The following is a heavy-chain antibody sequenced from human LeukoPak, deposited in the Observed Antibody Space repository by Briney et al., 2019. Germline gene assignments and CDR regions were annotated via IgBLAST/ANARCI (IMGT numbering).Heavy chain of an antibody. Sequence: PSETLSLTCTVSSASISSSPYDWGWIRQSPGKGLEWIGSISYSGTTYYNPSLKSRVTISVDTSKNHFSLKLSSVTAADTAVYYCAANSADYNTLGSSYKVWGQGTLVTVSS. CDR3: AANSADYNTLGSSYKV. V-gene: IGHV4-39*02. CDR2: ISYSGTT. CDR1: SASISSSPYD. D-gene: IGHD3-10*01. J-gene: IGHJ4*02.